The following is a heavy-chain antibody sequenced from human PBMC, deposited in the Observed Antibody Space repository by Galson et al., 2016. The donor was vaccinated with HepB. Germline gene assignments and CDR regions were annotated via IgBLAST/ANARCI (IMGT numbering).Heavy chain of an antibody. CDR1: GFSLRTSGVG. V-gene: IGHV2-5*02. J-gene: IGHJ4*02. D-gene: IGHD4-23*01. CDR2: IYWVDDK. Sequence: PALVKPTQTLTLTCTFSGFSLRTSGVGVGWIRQPPGKALEWIALIYWVDDKRYSLSLKSRLTITKDTSKNQVVLTMTNMNPVDTGTYYCARCVGGGNSCYFDFWGLGTLVPVSS. CDR3: ARCVGGGNSCYFDF.